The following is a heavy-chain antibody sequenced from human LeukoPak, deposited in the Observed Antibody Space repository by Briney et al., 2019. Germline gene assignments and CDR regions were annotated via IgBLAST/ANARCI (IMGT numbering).Heavy chain of an antibody. Sequence: ASVKVSCKASGYTFSSYGISWVRQAPGQGLEWMGWISAYNGNTNYAQKLQGRVTMTTDASTSTAYMELRSLRSDDTAVYYCARDQWLLTSWFDPWGQGTLVTVSS. J-gene: IGHJ5*02. D-gene: IGHD5-24*01. CDR2: ISAYNGNT. CDR1: GYTFSSYG. V-gene: IGHV1-18*01. CDR3: ARDQWLLTSWFDP.